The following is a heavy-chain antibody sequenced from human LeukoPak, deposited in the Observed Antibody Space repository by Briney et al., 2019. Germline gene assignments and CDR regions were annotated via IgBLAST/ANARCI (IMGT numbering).Heavy chain of an antibody. D-gene: IGHD6-13*01. CDR1: GYTFTGYY. J-gene: IGHJ5*02. CDR2: INPNSGGT. Sequence: ASVKVSCKASGYTFTGYYMHWVRQAPRQGLEWMGWINPNSGGTNYAQKFQGRVTMTRDTSISTAYMELSRLRSDDTAVYYCARETAAEPSFDPWGQGTLVTVSS. CDR3: ARETAAEPSFDP. V-gene: IGHV1-2*02.